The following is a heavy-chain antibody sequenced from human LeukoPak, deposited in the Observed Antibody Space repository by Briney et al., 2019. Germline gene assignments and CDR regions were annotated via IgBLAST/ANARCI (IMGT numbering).Heavy chain of an antibody. Sequence: PSETLSLTCTVSGGSISSSSYYWGWIRQPPGKGLEWIGSIYYSGSTYYNPSLKSRVTISVDTSKNQFSLKLSSVTAADTAVYYCARQPPSVWFGELWYFDYSGQGTLVSVSS. D-gene: IGHD3-10*01. J-gene: IGHJ4*02. CDR1: GGSISSSSYY. CDR3: ARQPPSVWFGELWYFDY. CDR2: IYYSGST. V-gene: IGHV4-39*01.